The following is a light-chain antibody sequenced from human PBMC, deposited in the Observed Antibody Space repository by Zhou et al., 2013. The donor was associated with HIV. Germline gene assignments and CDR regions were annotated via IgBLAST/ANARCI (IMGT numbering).Light chain of an antibody. J-gene: IGKJ1*01. CDR3: QEYDTVPRT. Sequence: DIEMTQSPSSLSASVGDSVTITCRASQGINNFLAWYQQKPGKAPNLLIFGASTLQSGVPSRFSGSGSGTNFVLTIHNLQPEDTGNYYCQEYDTVPRTFGQGTKVEI. V-gene: IGKV1-27*01. CDR2: GAS. CDR1: QGINNF.